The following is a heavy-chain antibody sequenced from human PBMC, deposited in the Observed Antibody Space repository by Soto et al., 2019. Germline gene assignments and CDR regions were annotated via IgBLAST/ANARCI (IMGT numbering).Heavy chain of an antibody. CDR2: INQDGGGT. Sequence: GALRLPCVASGFTFITSFMGWVRQAAGKGLEWVANINQDGGGTYYVDSVEGRFTISRDNAKDSLYLQMNSLRGEDTDVYYCARYFRGSGRYFFDYWGQGTLVTVYS. J-gene: IGHJ4*02. CDR3: ARYFRGSGRYFFDY. V-gene: IGHV3-7*03. CDR1: GFTFITSF. D-gene: IGHD6-19*01.